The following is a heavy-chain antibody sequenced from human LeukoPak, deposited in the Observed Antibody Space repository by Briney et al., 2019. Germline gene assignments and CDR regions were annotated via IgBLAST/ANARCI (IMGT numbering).Heavy chain of an antibody. CDR3: ARAVAADYDSSGDSLAGDYFDY. D-gene: IGHD3-22*01. Sequence: GGSLRLSCAASGFIFSDYWMTWVRQAPGKGLEWVANIKSDGSQKDYVHSVMGRFTISRDNGKNLLFLQMNSLRAEETAVYYCARAVAADYDSSGDSLAGDYFDYWGEGTLVTVSS. CDR1: GFIFSDYW. V-gene: IGHV3-7*01. J-gene: IGHJ4*02. CDR2: IKSDGSQK.